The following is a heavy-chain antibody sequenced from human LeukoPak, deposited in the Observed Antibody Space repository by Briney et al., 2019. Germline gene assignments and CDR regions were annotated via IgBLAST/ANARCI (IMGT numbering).Heavy chain of an antibody. Sequence: GGSLRLSCAASGFTFSGYWMHWVRQAPGKGLVWVSRINTDGSSAWYADSVKGRFTISRDNAKNTLYLQMNNLRAEDTALYYCAREMDIAMVFDYWGQGTMVTVSS. CDR2: INTDGSSA. J-gene: IGHJ4*02. CDR3: AREMDIAMVFDY. CDR1: GFTFSGYW. V-gene: IGHV3-74*01. D-gene: IGHD5-18*01.